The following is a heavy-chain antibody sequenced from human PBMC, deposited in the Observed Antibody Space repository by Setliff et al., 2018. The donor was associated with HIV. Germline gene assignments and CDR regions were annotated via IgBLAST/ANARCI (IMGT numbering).Heavy chain of an antibody. CDR1: GGSFSGYY. D-gene: IGHD5-12*01. J-gene: IGHJ4*02. V-gene: IGHV4-34*01. CDR3: ARVGPRRDGYNFYLIDY. CDR2: INHDRTT. Sequence: SETLSLTCAVYGGSFSGYYWSWIRQPPGKGLEWIGEINHDRTTNYNPSLKSRVTISVDTSKNQFSLKLSSVTAADTAVYYCARVGPRRDGYNFYLIDYWGQGTLVTVSS.